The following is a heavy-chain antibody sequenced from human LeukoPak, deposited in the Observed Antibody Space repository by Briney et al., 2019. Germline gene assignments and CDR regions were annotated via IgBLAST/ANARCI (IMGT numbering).Heavy chain of an antibody. J-gene: IGHJ4*02. CDR3: AKDQRNYDFWSGYPSY. Sequence: PGGSLRLSCAASGFTFSDYCMSWIRQAPGKGLEWVSYISSSGSTIYYADSVKGRFTISRDNAKNSLYLQMNSLRAEDTAVYYCAKDQRNYDFWSGYPSYWGQGTLVTVSS. V-gene: IGHV3-11*01. CDR2: ISSSGSTI. D-gene: IGHD3-3*01. CDR1: GFTFSDYC.